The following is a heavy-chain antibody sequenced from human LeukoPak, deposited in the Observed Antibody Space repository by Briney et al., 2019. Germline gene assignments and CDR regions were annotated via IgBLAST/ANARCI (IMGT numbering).Heavy chain of an antibody. D-gene: IGHD6-19*01. V-gene: IGHV3-23*01. CDR3: GKGGGQYSSGPEFDP. Sequence: AGGSLRLSCAASGIVFSNTAMNWARQSPGRGLEWVSAISGGGERTFYADSVKGRFTISRDNSKNMVYLQMNRLRADDTAIYYCGKGGGQYSSGPEFDPRGQGALVTVSS. J-gene: IGHJ5*02. CDR1: GIVFSNTA. CDR2: ISGGGERT.